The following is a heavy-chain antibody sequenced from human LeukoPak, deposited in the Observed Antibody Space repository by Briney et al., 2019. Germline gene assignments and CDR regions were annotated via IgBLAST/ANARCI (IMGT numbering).Heavy chain of an antibody. V-gene: IGHV4-4*02. CDR1: GGSISSSNW. J-gene: IGHJ6*03. CDR3: VVVPAARRYYYYYYMDV. D-gene: IGHD2-2*01. CDR2: IYHSGST. Sequence: SETLSLTCAVSGGSISSSNWWSWVRQPPGKGLEWIGEIYHSGSTNYNPSLKSRVTISVDTSKNQFSLKLSSVTAADTAVYYCVVVPAARRYYYYYYMDVWGKGTTVTVSS.